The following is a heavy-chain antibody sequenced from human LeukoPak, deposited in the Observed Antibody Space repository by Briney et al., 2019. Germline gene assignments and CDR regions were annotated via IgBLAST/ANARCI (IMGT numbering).Heavy chain of an antibody. CDR3: ARVQVVPAAMGYDWFDP. CDR2: IYYSGST. V-gene: IGHV4-61*01. Sequence: SETLSLTCTVSGGSVSSGSYYWSWIRQPPGKGLEWIGYIYYSGSTNYNPSLKSRVTISVDTSKNQFSLKLSSVTAADTAVYYCARVQVVPAAMGYDWFDPRGQGTLVTVSS. CDR1: GGSVSSGSYY. D-gene: IGHD2-2*01. J-gene: IGHJ5*02.